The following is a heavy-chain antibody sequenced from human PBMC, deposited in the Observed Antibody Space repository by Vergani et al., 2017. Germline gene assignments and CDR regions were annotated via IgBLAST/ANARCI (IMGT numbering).Heavy chain of an antibody. J-gene: IGHJ6*03. D-gene: IGHD6-6*01. CDR1: GFTFSSYS. CDR3: ARIAARPQGYYYYYMDV. CDR2: ISSSSSYI. V-gene: IGHV3-21*01. Sequence: EVQLVESGGGLVKRGGSLRLSCAASGFTFSSYSMNWVRQAPGKGLEWVSSISSSSSYIYYADSVKGRFTISRDNAKNSLYLQMNSLRAEDTAVYYCARIAARPQGYYYYYMDVWGKGTTVTVSS.